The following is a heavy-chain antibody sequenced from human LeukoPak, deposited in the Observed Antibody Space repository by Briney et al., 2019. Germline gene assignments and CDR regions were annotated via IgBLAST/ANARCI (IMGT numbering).Heavy chain of an antibody. CDR2: IHYSGST. D-gene: IGHD3-9*01. CDR1: GGSITNYY. V-gene: IGHV4-59*01. CDR3: AKLGSYDILTGYVDY. Sequence: PSETLSLTCTVPGGSITNYYWSWIRQPPGKGLEWIGYIHYSGSTKYKSSLKSRVTISVDTSKNQFSLKLNSVTAADTAVYYCAKLGSYDILTGYVDYWGQGTLVTVSS. J-gene: IGHJ4*02.